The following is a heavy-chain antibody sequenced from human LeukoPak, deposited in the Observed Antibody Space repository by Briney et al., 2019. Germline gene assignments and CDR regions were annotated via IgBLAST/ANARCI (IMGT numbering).Heavy chain of an antibody. CDR1: GFTFSSYS. J-gene: IGHJ6*02. CDR3: ARDEIRVFNYGMDV. Sequence: GGSLRLSCAASGFTFSSYSMNWVRQAPGKGLEWVSCISSSSSYIYYADSVKGRFTISSDNAKNSLDLQMNSPRAEDTPVYYCARDEIRVFNYGMDVWGQGTTVTVSS. V-gene: IGHV3-21*01. D-gene: IGHD6-13*01. CDR2: ISSSSSYI.